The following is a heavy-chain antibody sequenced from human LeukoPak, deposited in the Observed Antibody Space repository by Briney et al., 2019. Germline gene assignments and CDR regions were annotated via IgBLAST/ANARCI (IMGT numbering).Heavy chain of an antibody. D-gene: IGHD1-26*01. CDR3: ARWPGEWELLTADAFGI. V-gene: IGHV4-30-2*01. CDR2: IYHSGST. J-gene: IGHJ3*02. CDR1: GGSISSGGYY. Sequence: PSETLSLTCTVSGGSISSGGYYWSWIRQPPGKGLEWIGYIYHSGSTYYNPSLKSRVTISVDRSKNQFSLKLSSVTAADTAVYYCARWPGEWELLTADAFGIWGQGTMVTVSS.